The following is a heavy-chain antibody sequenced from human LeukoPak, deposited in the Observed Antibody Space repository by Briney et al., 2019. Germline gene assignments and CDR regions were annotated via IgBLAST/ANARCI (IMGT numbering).Heavy chain of an antibody. CDR2: IYYSGST. Sequence: GSLRLSCAASGFTFSSYWMSWVRQAPGKGLEWIGSIYYSGSTYYNPSLKSRVTISVDTSKNQFSLKLSSVTAADTAVYYCARQATVTREDYWGQGTLVTVSS. CDR3: ARQATVTREDY. D-gene: IGHD4-17*01. CDR1: GFTFSSYW. V-gene: IGHV4-39*01. J-gene: IGHJ4*02.